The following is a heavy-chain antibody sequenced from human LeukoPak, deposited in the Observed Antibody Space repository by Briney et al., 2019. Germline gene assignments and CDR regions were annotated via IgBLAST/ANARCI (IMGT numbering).Heavy chain of an antibody. J-gene: IGHJ4*02. V-gene: IGHV3-33*01. Sequence: SGGSLRLSCAASGFTFSSYGMHWVRQAPGKGLEWVAVIWYDGSNKYYADSVKGRFTISRDNSKNTLYLQMNSLRAEDTAVYYCAGPLRYFDWGGQGTLVTVSS. CDR2: IWYDGSNK. CDR3: AGPLRYFDW. D-gene: IGHD3-9*01. CDR1: GFTFSSYG.